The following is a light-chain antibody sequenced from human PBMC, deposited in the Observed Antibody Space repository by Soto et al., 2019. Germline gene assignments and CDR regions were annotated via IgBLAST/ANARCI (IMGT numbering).Light chain of an antibody. CDR1: SSDIGAYNS. CDR3: SSYTSLTTDV. CDR2: DVS. Sequence: QSVLTQPASVSGSPGQSITISCTGTSSDIGAYNSVSWYQQHPGKAPKLIIYDVSSRPSGISNRFSGSKSGNTASLTISGLQADDDATYYCSSYTSLTTDVFGGGTKLTVL. V-gene: IGLV2-14*03. J-gene: IGLJ3*02.